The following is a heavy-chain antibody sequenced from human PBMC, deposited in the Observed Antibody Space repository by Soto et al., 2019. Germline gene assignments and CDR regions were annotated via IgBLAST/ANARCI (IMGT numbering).Heavy chain of an antibody. D-gene: IGHD4-17*01. CDR1: GFTFNIYA. Sequence: GGSLRLSCAASGFTFNIYALHWVRQAPGKCLEWVAVISFDGTKKYYSDSVKGRFTISRDNLKNTLYLQMNNLRVEDAALYFCAREDDYGYRYINYCLDVCGQGXTVTVYS. CDR2: ISFDGTKK. V-gene: IGHV3-30-3*01. CDR3: AREDDYGYRYINYCLDV. J-gene: IGHJ6*02.